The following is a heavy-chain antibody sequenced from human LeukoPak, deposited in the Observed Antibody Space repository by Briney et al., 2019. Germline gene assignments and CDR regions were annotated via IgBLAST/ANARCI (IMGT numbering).Heavy chain of an antibody. V-gene: IGHV3-30-3*01. CDR1: GFTFSNYA. Sequence: QPGRSLRLSCAASGFTFSNYAMHWVRQAPGKGLEWVSVISYDGSNKYYADSVKGRFTISRDNSKNTLYLQMNSLRAEDTAVYYCARDGGWLQPEYYFDYWGQGTLVTVSP. J-gene: IGHJ4*02. CDR3: ARDGGWLQPEYYFDY. CDR2: ISYDGSNK. D-gene: IGHD5-24*01.